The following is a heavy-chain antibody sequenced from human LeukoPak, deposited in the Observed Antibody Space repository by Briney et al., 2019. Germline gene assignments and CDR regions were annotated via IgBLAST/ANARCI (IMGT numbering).Heavy chain of an antibody. CDR2: IYYSGST. CDR3: ARHGYSSSWYYWFDP. V-gene: IGHV4-39*01. CDR1: GGSISSSSYY. Sequence: PSETLSLTCTVSGGSISSSSYYWGWIRQPPGKGLEWIGSIYYSGSTYYNPSLKSRVTISVDTSKNQFSLKLSSVTAADTAVYYCARHGYSSSWYYWFDPWGQGTLVTVSS. D-gene: IGHD6-13*01. J-gene: IGHJ5*02.